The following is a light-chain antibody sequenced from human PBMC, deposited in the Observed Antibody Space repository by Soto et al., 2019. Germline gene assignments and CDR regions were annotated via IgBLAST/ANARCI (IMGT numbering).Light chain of an antibody. J-gene: IGKJ5*01. Sequence: ELVMTQSPATASVSQVARASLSCRASQTVNSKMAWYQQKPGQAPRLLIYDASNRATGIPARFSGSGSGTDFTLTISSIEPEDFAVYYCQQRSNWPPEITFGQGTRLEI. CDR2: DAS. CDR3: QQRSNWPPEIT. V-gene: IGKV3-11*01. CDR1: QTVNSK.